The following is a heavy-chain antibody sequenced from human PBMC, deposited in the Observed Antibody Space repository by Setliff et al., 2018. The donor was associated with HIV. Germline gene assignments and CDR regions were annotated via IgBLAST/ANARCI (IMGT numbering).Heavy chain of an antibody. CDR3: ATFFLNTMTSCPACPDAFDI. CDR1: GYTFTSYA. Sequence: WASVKVSCKASGYTFTSYAMHWVRQAPGQRLEWMGWINAGNGNTKYSQKFQGRVTITRDTSASTAYMELSSLRSEDTAVYYCATFFLNTMTSCPACPDAFDIWGQGTMVTVSS. CDR2: INAGNGNT. J-gene: IGHJ3*02. V-gene: IGHV1-3*01. D-gene: IGHD3-22*01.